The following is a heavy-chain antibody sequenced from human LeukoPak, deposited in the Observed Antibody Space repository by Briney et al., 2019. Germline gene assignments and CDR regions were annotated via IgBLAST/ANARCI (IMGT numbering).Heavy chain of an antibody. CDR3: ASLVYYASGVKNYYYGMDV. Sequence: SETLSLTCTVSGGSISSYYWSWIRQPPGKGLEWIGYISYSGSTNYIPSLKSRVTISVDTSKNQISLKLSSVTAADTAVYYCASLVYYASGVKNYYYGMDVWGQGTTVTVSS. D-gene: IGHD3-10*01. J-gene: IGHJ6*02. CDR2: ISYSGST. CDR1: GGSISSYY. V-gene: IGHV4-59*01.